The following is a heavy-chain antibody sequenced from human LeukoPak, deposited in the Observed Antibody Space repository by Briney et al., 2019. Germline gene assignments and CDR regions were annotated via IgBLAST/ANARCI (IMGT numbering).Heavy chain of an antibody. V-gene: IGHV4-59*01. D-gene: IGHD3-3*01. CDR2: IYYSGST. CDR3: AWYYDFWSGLVY. J-gene: IGHJ4*02. CDR1: GGSISSYY. Sequence: SETLSLTCTVSGGSISSYYWSWIRQPPGKGLEWIGYIYYSGSTNYNPSLKSRVTISVDTSKNQFSLKLSSVTAADTAVYYCAWYYDFWSGLVYWGQGTLVTVSS.